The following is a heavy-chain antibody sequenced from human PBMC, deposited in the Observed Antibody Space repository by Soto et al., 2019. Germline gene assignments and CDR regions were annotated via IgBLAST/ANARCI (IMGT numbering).Heavy chain of an antibody. Sequence: QVQLVESGGGVVQPGRSLRLSCAASGFTFSSYGMHWVRQAPGKGLEWVAVIWYDGSNKYYADSVKGRFTISRDNSKNTLYRQMNSLRAEDTAVYYCARRGDGYGSDAFDIWGQGTMVTVSS. CDR1: GFTFSSYG. CDR2: IWYDGSNK. V-gene: IGHV3-33*01. D-gene: IGHD5-12*01. J-gene: IGHJ3*02. CDR3: ARRGDGYGSDAFDI.